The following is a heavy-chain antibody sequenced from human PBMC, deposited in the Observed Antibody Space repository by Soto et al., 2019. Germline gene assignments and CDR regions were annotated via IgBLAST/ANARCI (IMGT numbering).Heavy chain of an antibody. J-gene: IGHJ4*02. CDR1: GYTFTSYD. CDR2: MNPNSGNT. CDR3: ARGLWGTEARPADGDDY. Sequence: QVQLVQSGAEVKKPGASVKVSCKASGYTFTSYDINWVRQAPGQGLEWIGWMNPNSGNTGYPQKFQGRVTMTRSTSITTAYMELRSLRSEDTAVYYCARGLWGTEARPADGDDYWGQGTQVTVSS. V-gene: IGHV1-8*01. D-gene: IGHD6-6*01.